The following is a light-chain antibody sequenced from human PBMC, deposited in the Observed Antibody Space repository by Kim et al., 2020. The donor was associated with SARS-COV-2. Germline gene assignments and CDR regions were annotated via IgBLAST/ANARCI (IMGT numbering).Light chain of an antibody. CDR2: GAS. CDR3: QQYNNWTPYT. J-gene: IGKJ2*01. V-gene: IGKV3-15*01. CDR1: QSVSSN. Sequence: EIVMTQSPATLSVSPGERATLSGRASQSVSSNLAWYQQKPGQAPRLLIYGASTRATGIPARFSGSGSGTEFTLTISSLQSEDFAVYYCQQYNNWTPYTFGQGTKLEI.